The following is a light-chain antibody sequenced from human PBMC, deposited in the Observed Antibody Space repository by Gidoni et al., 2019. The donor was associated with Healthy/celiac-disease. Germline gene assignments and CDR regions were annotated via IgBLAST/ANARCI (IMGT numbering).Light chain of an antibody. J-gene: IGLJ3*02. CDR1: SSDVGGYNY. CDR2: VVS. Sequence: QSALPQPASGSGSPGQSITISCTGTSSDVGGYNYVSWYQQHPGKAPKLMIYVVSKRPSGVSNRFSGSKSGYTASLTISGLQAEDEADYYCSSYTSSSTRVFGGGTKLTVL. V-gene: IGLV2-14*01. CDR3: SSYTSSSTRV.